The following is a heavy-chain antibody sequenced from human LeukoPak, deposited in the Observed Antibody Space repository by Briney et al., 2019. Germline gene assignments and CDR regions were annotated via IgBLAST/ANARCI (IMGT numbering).Heavy chain of an antibody. CDR1: GFTFSSYA. V-gene: IGHV3-23*01. CDR2: ISASSSI. CDR3: AKGSYYESSGYYYFDY. Sequence: PGGSLRLSCAASGFTFSSYAMNWVRQAPGKGLEWVSGISASSSIYYADSMKGRFTISRDNSKNTLYLQVNSLRADDTAVYCCAKGSYYESSGYYYFDYWGQGTLVTVSS. D-gene: IGHD3-22*01. J-gene: IGHJ4*02.